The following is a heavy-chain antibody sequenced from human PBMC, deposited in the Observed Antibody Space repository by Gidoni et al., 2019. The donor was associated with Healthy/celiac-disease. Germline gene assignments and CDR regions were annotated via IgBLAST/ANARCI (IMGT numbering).Heavy chain of an antibody. CDR1: GFTFRSYG. Sequence: QVQLVESGGGVVQPGRSLRLSCAASGFTFRSYGMHWVRQAPGKGLEWVAVIWYDGSNKYYADSVKGRFTISRDNSKNTLYLQMNSLRAEDTAVYYCARDRRNYGSGRGTYFDYWGQGTLVTVSS. CDR2: IWYDGSNK. V-gene: IGHV3-33*01. D-gene: IGHD3-10*01. J-gene: IGHJ4*02. CDR3: ARDRRNYGSGRGTYFDY.